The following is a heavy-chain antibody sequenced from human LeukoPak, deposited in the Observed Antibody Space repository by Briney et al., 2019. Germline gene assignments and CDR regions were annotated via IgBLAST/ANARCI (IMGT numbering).Heavy chain of an antibody. D-gene: IGHD3-3*01. J-gene: IGHJ6*03. V-gene: IGHV3-23*01. Sequence: GGSLRLSCAASGFTFSSYAMSWVRQAPGKGLEWVSAISGSGGSTYYADSVKGRFTISRDNSKNTLYLQMNSLRAEDTAVYYCAKNNDFWSGPYYYYYMDVWGKGTTVTVSS. CDR2: ISGSGGST. CDR3: AKNNDFWSGPYYYYYMDV. CDR1: GFTFSSYA.